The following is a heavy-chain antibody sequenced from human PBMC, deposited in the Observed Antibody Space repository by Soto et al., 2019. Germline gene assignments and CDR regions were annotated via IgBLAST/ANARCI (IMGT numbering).Heavy chain of an antibody. CDR2: ISYDGSNK. Sequence: QVQLVESGGGVVQPGRSLRLSCAASGFTFSSYAMHWVRQAPGKGLEWMAVISYDGSNKYYADSVKGRFTISRDNSKNTLYLQMNSLRAEDTAVYYCARDTAMSRKRFLEEGGWFDPWGQGTLVTVSS. J-gene: IGHJ5*02. V-gene: IGHV3-30-3*01. D-gene: IGHD3-3*01. CDR3: ARDTAMSRKRFLEEGGWFDP. CDR1: GFTFSSYA.